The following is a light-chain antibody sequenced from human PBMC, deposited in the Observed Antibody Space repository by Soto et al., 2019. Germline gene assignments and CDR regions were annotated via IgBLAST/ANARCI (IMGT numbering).Light chain of an antibody. CDR3: AAWDGSLNGWV. CDR2: SNN. J-gene: IGLJ3*02. V-gene: IGLV1-44*01. Sequence: QSVLTQPPSASGTPGQRVTISCCGSSSNIGRNTVNWFQQLPGTAPKLLIYSNNQRPSGVPDRFSGSKSGTSASLAISGLQSEDEADYYSAAWDGSLNGWVFGGGTKLTVL. CDR1: SSNIGRNT.